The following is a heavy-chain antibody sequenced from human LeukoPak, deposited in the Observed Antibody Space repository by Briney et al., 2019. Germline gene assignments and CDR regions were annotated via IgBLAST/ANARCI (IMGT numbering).Heavy chain of an antibody. V-gene: IGHV1-46*01. CDR1: GYTFTSNY. J-gene: IGHJ6*03. D-gene: IGHD5-18*01. CDR3: ARGGDIHLWINYYYYMDV. Sequence: GASVKVSCKAFGYTFTSNYMHWVRQAPGQGPEWMGVISPSGGSTTYAQKFQGRVTLTRDMSTSTVYVELSSLRSEDAAVYYCARGGDIHLWINYYYYMDVWGKGTTVTVSS. CDR2: ISPSGGST.